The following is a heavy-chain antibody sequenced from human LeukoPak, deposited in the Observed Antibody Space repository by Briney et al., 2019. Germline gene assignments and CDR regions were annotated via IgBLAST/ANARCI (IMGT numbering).Heavy chain of an antibody. Sequence: GSVKVSSKASGYNFIGYYMHWVRQAPGQGLEWMGWINPQSGDTNYVQKFQGRVTMTRDTSIKTVDMELSSLRSDDTAVYYCATGEKGTSWWDNLQHWGQGTLVSLSS. CDR3: ATGEKGTSWWDNLQH. CDR2: INPQSGDT. D-gene: IGHD1-14*01. CDR1: GYNFIGYY. V-gene: IGHV1-2*02. J-gene: IGHJ1*01.